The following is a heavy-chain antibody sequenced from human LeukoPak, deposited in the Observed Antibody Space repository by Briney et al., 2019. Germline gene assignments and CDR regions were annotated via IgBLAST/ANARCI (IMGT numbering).Heavy chain of an antibody. CDR3: ARGPPSPTVTTSWDFDY. D-gene: IGHD4-17*01. Sequence: ASVKVSCKASGYTFTGYYMHWVRQAPGQGLEWMGWINPNSGGTNYAQKIQGWVTMTRDTSISTAYMELSRLRSDDTAVYYCARGPPSPTVTTSWDFDYWGQGTLVTVSS. CDR2: INPNSGGT. CDR1: GYTFTGYY. J-gene: IGHJ4*02. V-gene: IGHV1-2*04.